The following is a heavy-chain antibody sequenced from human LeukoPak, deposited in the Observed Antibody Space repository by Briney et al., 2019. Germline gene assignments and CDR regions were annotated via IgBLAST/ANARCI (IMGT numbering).Heavy chain of an antibody. D-gene: IGHD2-2*02. CDR3: ARDRHCSSTSCYTWDAFDI. J-gene: IGHJ3*02. CDR1: GGSISNYY. V-gene: IGHV4-59*01. Sequence: SETLSLTCTVSGGSISNYYWSWIRQPPGKGLEWIGYIYYSGSTNYNPSLKSRVTISVDTSKNQFSLKLSSVTAADTAVYYCARDRHCSSTSCYTWDAFDIWGQGTMVTVSS. CDR2: IYYSGST.